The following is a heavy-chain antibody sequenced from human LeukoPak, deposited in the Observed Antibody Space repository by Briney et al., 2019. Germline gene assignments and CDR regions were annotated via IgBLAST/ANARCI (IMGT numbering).Heavy chain of an antibody. D-gene: IGHD6-6*01. CDR1: GFTLSSYS. V-gene: IGHV3-48*04. CDR2: ISSSSSTI. Sequence: QPGGSLTLSCAASGFTLSSYSMNWVRQAPGKGLEWVSYISSSSSTIYYADSVKGRFTISRDNAKNSLYLQMNSLRAEDTAVYYCARLSSSDAFDIWGQGTMVTVSS. CDR3: ARLSSSDAFDI. J-gene: IGHJ3*02.